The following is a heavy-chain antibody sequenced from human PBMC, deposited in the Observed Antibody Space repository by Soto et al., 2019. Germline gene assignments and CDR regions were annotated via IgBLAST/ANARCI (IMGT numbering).Heavy chain of an antibody. Sequence: QVQLVQSGAEVKKPGSSVKVSCKASGGTFSIYAVSWVRQAPGQGLEWMGGIIPIIGTRNYAQRFQDRITITGDESTSTAYMELSSPKSEDTAVYYCARDLGSGYDPGDYWGQGTLVTVSS. CDR2: IIPIIGTR. V-gene: IGHV1-69*12. J-gene: IGHJ4*02. D-gene: IGHD5-12*01. CDR1: GGTFSIYA. CDR3: ARDLGSGYDPGDY.